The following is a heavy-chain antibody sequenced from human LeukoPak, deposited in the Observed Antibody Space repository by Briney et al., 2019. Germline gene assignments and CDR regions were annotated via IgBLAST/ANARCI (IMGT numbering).Heavy chain of an antibody. Sequence: GGSLRLSCAASGFTFSSYAMSWVRQAPGKGLEWVSAISGSGGSTCYADSVKGRFTISRDNSKNTLYLQMNSLRAEDTAVYYCAKSPIGDDFWSGYYSLYYYGMDVWGQGTTVTVSS. CDR3: AKSPIGDDFWSGYYSLYYYGMDV. V-gene: IGHV3-23*01. CDR2: ISGSGGST. D-gene: IGHD3-3*01. J-gene: IGHJ6*02. CDR1: GFTFSSYA.